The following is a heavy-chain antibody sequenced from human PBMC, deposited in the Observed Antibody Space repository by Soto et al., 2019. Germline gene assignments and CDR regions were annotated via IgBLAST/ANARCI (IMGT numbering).Heavy chain of an antibody. CDR2: ISSIDSST. V-gene: IGHV3-23*01. CDR1: GFTFSNYA. D-gene: IGHD5-12*01. J-gene: IGHJ4*02. Sequence: EVQLLESGGGLVQPGGSLRLSCAASGFTFSNYALSWVRQAPGKGLEWVSSISSIDSSTNYADSVRGRFTISRDNSKNTLYLQINSLGAEDTAVYYCAKDGKGGYGGYELDCWGQGTLVTVSS. CDR3: AKDGKGGYGGYELDC.